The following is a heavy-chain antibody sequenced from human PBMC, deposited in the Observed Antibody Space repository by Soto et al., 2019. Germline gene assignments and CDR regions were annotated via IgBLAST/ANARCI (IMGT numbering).Heavy chain of an antibody. D-gene: IGHD4-17*01. CDR1: GYTFTGYA. Sequence: QVQLVQSGAEVKKPGASVKVSCKASGYTFTGYAMHWVRQAPGQRLEWMGWINAGNGNTKYSQKFQGRVTITRDTSASTAYMELSSLRSEDTAVYYCARGYGGYVGWVDPWGQGTLVTVSS. J-gene: IGHJ5*02. CDR3: ARGYGGYVGWVDP. V-gene: IGHV1-3*01. CDR2: INAGNGNT.